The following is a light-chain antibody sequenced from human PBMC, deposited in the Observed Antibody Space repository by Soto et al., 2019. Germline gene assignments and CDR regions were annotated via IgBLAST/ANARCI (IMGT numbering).Light chain of an antibody. V-gene: IGLV2-11*01. CDR1: SSDVRNYNY. J-gene: IGLJ1*01. CDR3: CSYAGRYTYV. CDR2: DVS. Sequence: QSALTQPRSVSGSPGQSVTISCTGTSSDVRNYNYVSWYQQHPGKAPKLMNYDVSERPSGVPDRFPGSKSGNTASLTISGLQAEDEADYYCCSYAGRYTYVFGTGTKLTVL.